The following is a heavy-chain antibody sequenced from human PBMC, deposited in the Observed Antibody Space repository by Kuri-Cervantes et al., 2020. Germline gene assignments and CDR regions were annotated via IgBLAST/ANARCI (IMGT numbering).Heavy chain of an antibody. J-gene: IGHJ1*01. V-gene: IGHV3-11*04. Sequence: GESLKISCAASGFTFSDYYMSWIRQAPGKGLEWVSYISSSGSTIYYADSVKGRFTISRDNSKNTLYLQMNSLRAEDTAVYYCARDGCSSTSCYMYFQHWGQGTRGTASS. D-gene: IGHD2-2*02. CDR3: ARDGCSSTSCYMYFQH. CDR2: ISSSGSTI. CDR1: GFTFSDYY.